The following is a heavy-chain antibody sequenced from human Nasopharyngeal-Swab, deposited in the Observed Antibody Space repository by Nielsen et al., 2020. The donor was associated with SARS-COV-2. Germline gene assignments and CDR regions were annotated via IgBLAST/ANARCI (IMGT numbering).Heavy chain of an antibody. CDR2: IYSGGST. CDR3: ARPHSGSYYSYFDY. V-gene: IGHV3-53*04. Sequence: GESLKISCAASGFTVSSNYMSWVRQTPGKGLEWVSVIYSGGSTYYADSVKGRFTISRHNSKNTLYLQMNSLRAEDTAVYYCARPHSGSYYSYFDYWGQGTLVTVSS. D-gene: IGHD1-26*01. CDR1: GFTVSSNY. J-gene: IGHJ4*02.